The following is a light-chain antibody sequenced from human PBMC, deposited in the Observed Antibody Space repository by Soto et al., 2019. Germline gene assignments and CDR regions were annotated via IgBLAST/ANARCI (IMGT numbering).Light chain of an antibody. CDR3: QQSYSTLIP. CDR2: AAS. V-gene: IGKV1-39*01. CDR1: QTISSW. Sequence: DIPMTQSPSTLSGSVGDRVTITCRASQTISSWLAWYQQKPGKAPKLLIYAASSLQSGVPSRFSGSGSGTDFTLTISSLQPEDFATYYCQQSYSTLIPFGQGTRLEI. J-gene: IGKJ5*01.